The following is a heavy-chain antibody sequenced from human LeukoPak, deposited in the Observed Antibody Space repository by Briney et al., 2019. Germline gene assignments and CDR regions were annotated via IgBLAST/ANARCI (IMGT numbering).Heavy chain of an antibody. CDR2: IYYDGST. J-gene: IGHJ6*02. D-gene: IGHD6-13*01. Sequence: SETLSLTCTVSGGSIGSSPYYWVWIRQPPGKGLEWIGYIYYDGSTDYNPSLKSRVTISVDTSKNQFSLRLSSVTAADTAVYYCAKENYPSSSWYPYGMDVWGQGTTVTVSS. V-gene: IGHV4-31*03. CDR1: GGSIGSSPYY. CDR3: AKENYPSSSWYPYGMDV.